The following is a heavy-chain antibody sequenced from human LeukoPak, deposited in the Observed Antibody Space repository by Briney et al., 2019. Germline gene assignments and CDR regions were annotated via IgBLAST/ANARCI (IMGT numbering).Heavy chain of an antibody. CDR3: AREGRTYYYGMDV. CDR1: GGSISSYY. J-gene: IGHJ6*02. Sequence: SETLSLTCTVSGGSISSYYWSWIRQPPGKGLEWIGYIYYSGSTKYNPSLKSRVTISVDTSKNQFSLKLSSVTAADTAVYYCAREGRTYYYGMDVWGQGTTVTVSS. V-gene: IGHV4-59*01. CDR2: IYYSGST.